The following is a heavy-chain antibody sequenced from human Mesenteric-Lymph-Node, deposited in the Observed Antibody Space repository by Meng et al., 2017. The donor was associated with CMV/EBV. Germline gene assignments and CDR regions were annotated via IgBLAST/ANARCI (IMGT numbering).Heavy chain of an antibody. J-gene: IGHJ3*02. CDR3: ARDAFDI. V-gene: IGHV1-3*01. CDR2: IDAGNGNT. CDR1: GYTFTDYA. Sequence: SVKVSCKASGYTFTDYAVHWVRQAPGQRLEWMGWIDAGNGNTKISQNFQGRVTLNRDTSASTAYMDLSSLRSEDTAVYYCARDAFDIWGQGTVVTVSS.